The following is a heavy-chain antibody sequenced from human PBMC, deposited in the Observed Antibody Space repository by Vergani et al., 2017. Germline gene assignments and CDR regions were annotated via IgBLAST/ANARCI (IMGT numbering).Heavy chain of an antibody. D-gene: IGHD4-17*01. J-gene: IGHJ4*02. CDR3: AKDGRENSDYGYFDY. Sequence: VQLVESGGGVVRPGGSLRLSCAASGFTFDDYGAHWVRQAPGKGLEWVAFIGYDGRIKYNVDSVKGRFTISRDTSKKTLSLQMRSLRADDTAVYYCAKDGRENSDYGYFDYWGQGTLVTVSS. CDR2: IGYDGRIK. CDR1: GFTFDDYG. V-gene: IGHV3-30*02.